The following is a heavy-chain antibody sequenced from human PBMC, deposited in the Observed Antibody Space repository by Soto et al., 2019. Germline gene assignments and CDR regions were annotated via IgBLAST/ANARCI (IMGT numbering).Heavy chain of an antibody. CDR2: IDWDDCK. Sequence: SGPPLMNPPRPRWLTRSFSLFSLSTSGGGVAWIRQPPGKALEWLALIDWDDCKRYSPSLKTRLNITQDTSKNQVVLTLTNVDPVDTASYYCAHRPAYYISTGYYPFDYWGQGSLVTVS. CDR3: AHRPAYYISTGYYPFDY. D-gene: IGHD3-9*01. CDR1: LFSLSTSGGG. V-gene: IGHV2-5*02. J-gene: IGHJ4*02.